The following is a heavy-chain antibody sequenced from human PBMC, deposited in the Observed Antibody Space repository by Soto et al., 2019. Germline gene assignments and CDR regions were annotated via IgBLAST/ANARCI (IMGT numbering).Heavy chain of an antibody. CDR1: GFTFDDYA. J-gene: IGHJ6*02. Sequence: QPGGSLRLSCAASGFTFDDYAMHWVRQVPGKGLEWVSGISWDSGSIIYADSVKGRFIISRDNAKNSLYLQMNSLRAEDTALYYCARDMIGDIWPTYYKVYYYAMDVWGQGTKVTVSS. CDR3: ARDMIGDIWPTYYKVYYYAMDV. D-gene: IGHD3-9*01. V-gene: IGHV3-9*01. CDR2: ISWDSGSI.